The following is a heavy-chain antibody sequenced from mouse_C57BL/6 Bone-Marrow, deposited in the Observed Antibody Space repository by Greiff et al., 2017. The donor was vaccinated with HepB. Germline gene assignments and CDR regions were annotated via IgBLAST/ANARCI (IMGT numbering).Heavy chain of an antibody. D-gene: IGHD1-1*01. CDR3: VRALYGSSTYYAMDY. V-gene: IGHV10-3*01. J-gene: IGHJ4*01. CDR2: IRSKSSNYAT. CDR1: GFTFNTYA. Sequence: EVQRVESGGGLVQPKGSLKLSCAASGFTFNTYAMHWVRQAPGKGLEWVARIRSKSSNYATYYADSVKDRFTISRDDSQSMLYLQMNNLKTEDTAMYYCVRALYGSSTYYAMDYWGQGTSVTVSS.